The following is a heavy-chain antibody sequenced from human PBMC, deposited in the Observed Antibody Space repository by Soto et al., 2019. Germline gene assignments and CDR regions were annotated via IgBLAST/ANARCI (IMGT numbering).Heavy chain of an antibody. V-gene: IGHV3-33*01. CDR3: ARGVGGGYLDY. Sequence: QVQLVESGGGVVQPGRPLRLSCAASGFTFSSYGRHWVRQAPGKGLEWVAVIWYDGSNKYYADSVKGRFTISRDNSKNTLDLQMNSLRAEDTAGYYCARGVGGGYLDYWGQGTLVTVSS. CDR2: IWYDGSNK. D-gene: IGHD2-15*01. CDR1: GFTFSSYG. J-gene: IGHJ4*02.